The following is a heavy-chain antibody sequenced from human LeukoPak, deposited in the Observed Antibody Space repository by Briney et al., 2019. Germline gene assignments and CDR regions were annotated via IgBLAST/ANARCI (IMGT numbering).Heavy chain of an antibody. J-gene: IGHJ4*02. Sequence: PGGSLRLSCAASGFTFSSYGMHWVRQAPGMGLEWVAVISYDGSNKYYADSVKGRFTISRDNSKNTLYLQMNSLRAEDTAVYYRAKELEITFGGVIVDPPFDYWGQGTLVTVSS. CDR1: GFTFSSYG. D-gene: IGHD3-16*02. V-gene: IGHV3-30*18. CDR3: AKELEITFGGVIVDPPFDY. CDR2: ISYDGSNK.